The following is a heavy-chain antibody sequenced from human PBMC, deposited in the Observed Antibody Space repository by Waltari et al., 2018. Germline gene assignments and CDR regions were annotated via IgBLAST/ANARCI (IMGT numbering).Heavy chain of an antibody. CDR2: MKPNGGST. V-gene: IGHV1-8*01. CDR1: GYTFTSYD. J-gene: IGHJ6*04. CDR3: ARGSDILTGYYSGDV. Sequence: QVQLVQSGAEVKKPGASVKVSCKASGYTFTSYDINWVRQATGQGLEWMGWMKPNGGSTGYVQKFQGRVTMTRNTSISTAYMELSSLRSDDTAVYYCARGSDILTGYYSGDVWGKGTTVTVSS. D-gene: IGHD3-9*01.